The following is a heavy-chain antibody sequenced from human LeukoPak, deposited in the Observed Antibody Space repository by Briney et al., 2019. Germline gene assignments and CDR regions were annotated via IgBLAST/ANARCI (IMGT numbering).Heavy chain of an antibody. CDR2: IYYSGGT. CDR3: AREDSSSWEKIFDY. Sequence: PETLSLTCTVSGGSISSYYWSWIRQPPGKGLEWIGYIYYSGGTNYNPSLKSRVTISVDTSKNQFSLKLSSVTAADTAVYYCAREDSSSWEKIFDYWGQGTLVTVSS. CDR1: GGSISSYY. V-gene: IGHV4-59*01. D-gene: IGHD6-13*01. J-gene: IGHJ4*02.